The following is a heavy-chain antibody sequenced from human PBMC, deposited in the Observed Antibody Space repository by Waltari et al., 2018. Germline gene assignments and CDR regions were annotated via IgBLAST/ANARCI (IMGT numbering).Heavy chain of an antibody. D-gene: IGHD1-20*01. CDR3: ARDLPPIAGGY. J-gene: IGHJ4*02. V-gene: IGHV3-74*03. Sequence: EVRLVESGGGLVQPGESLTLSCAASGFDSSNHWISWVRQFPGKGPMWVALNNRVAPIGYDDSVMVRFTISRDNANNSLYLQMNSLRAEDTAVYYCARDLPPIAGGYWGQGTLVTVSS. CDR2: NNRVAPI. CDR1: GFDSSNHW.